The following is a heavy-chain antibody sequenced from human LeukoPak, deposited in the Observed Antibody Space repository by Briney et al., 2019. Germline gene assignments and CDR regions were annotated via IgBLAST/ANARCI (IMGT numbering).Heavy chain of an antibody. J-gene: IGHJ4*02. CDR2: INPNSGGT. CDR3: AREGAFCSSTSCYTELGLKDY. D-gene: IGHD2-2*02. V-gene: IGHV1-2*02. CDR1: GYTFTGYY. Sequence: GASVKVSCKASGYTFTGYYMHWVRQAPGQGLEWMGWINPNSGGTNYAQKFQGRVTIARDTSISTAYMELSRLRSDDTAVYYCAREGAFCSSTSCYTELGLKDYWGRGTLVTVSS.